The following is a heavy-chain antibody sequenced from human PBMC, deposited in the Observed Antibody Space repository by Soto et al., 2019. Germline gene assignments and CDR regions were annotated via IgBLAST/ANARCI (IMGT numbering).Heavy chain of an antibody. D-gene: IGHD6-19*01. CDR1: GFTFSSYG. CDR2: IWYDGSNK. CDR3: ARDWWPAYSSGWYCI. J-gene: IGHJ4*02. Sequence: GGSLRLSCAASGFTFSSYGMHWVRQAPGKGLEWVAVIWYDGSNKYYADSVKGRFTISRDNSKNTLYLQMNSLRAEDTAVYYCARDWWPAYSSGWYCIWGQGT. V-gene: IGHV3-33*01.